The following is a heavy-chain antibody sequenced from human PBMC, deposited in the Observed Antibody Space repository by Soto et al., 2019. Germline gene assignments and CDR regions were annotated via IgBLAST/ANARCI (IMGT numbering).Heavy chain of an antibody. CDR2: IYHSGST. CDR1: GGSISSGGYS. V-gene: IGHV4-30-2*01. D-gene: IGHD6-19*01. Sequence: QLQLQESGSGLVKPSQTLSLTCAVSGGSISSGGYSWSWIRQPPGKGLEWIGYIYHSGSTYYNPSLQSRVTISVDSAKNQFSLKLSSVTAADTAVYYCARGQWLVPYDYWGQGTLVTVSS. J-gene: IGHJ4*02. CDR3: ARGQWLVPYDY.